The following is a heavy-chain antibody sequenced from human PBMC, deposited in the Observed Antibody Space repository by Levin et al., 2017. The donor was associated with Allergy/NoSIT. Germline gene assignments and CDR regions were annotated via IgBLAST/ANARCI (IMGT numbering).Heavy chain of an antibody. D-gene: IGHD5-24*01. V-gene: IGHV4-59*01. J-gene: IGHJ1*01. Sequence: SETLSLTCTVSGGSISSYYWSWIRQPPGKGLEWIGYIYYSGSTNYNPSLKSRVTISVDTSKNQFSLKLSSVTAADTAVYYCAREKGWLQPEFQHWGQGTLVTVSS. CDR2: IYYSGST. CDR3: AREKGWLQPEFQH. CDR1: GGSISSYY.